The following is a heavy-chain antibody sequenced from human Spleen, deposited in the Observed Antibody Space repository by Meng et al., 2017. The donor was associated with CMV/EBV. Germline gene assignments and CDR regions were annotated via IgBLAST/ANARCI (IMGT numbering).Heavy chain of an antibody. CDR2: ISYRGRA. V-gene: IGHV4-39*07. CDR3: ARRRVTVYSSGWPFDY. CDR1: RASITSSSYY. J-gene: IGHJ4*02. Sequence: SETLSLTCTVSRASITSSSYYWGWIRQSPGKGLEWIATISYRGRAYYKPSLKSRVTISLDTAKNQFSLKLTSATAADTAVYYCARRRVTVYSSGWPFDYWGQGTLVTVSS. D-gene: IGHD6-19*01.